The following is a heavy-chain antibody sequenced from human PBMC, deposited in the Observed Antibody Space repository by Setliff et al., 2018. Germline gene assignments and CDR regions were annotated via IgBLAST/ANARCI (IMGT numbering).Heavy chain of an antibody. Sequence: SVKVSCKASGGTFSSYAISWVRQAPGQGLEWMGGIIPIFGTANYAQKFQGRVTITTDESTNTAYMELSSLRSEDTAVYYCARATHYYDSSGYFLDAFDIWGQGTMVTVSS. CDR1: GGTFSSYA. J-gene: IGHJ3*02. CDR2: IIPIFGTA. V-gene: IGHV1-69*05. CDR3: ARATHYYDSSGYFLDAFDI. D-gene: IGHD3-22*01.